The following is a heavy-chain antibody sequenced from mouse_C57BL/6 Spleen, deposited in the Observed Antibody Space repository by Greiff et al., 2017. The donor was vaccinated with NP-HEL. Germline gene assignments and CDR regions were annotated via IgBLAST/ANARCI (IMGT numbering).Heavy chain of an antibody. Sequence: QVQLQHSGAELVRPGASVTLSCKASGYTFTDYEMHWVKQTPVHGLEWIGAIDPETGGTAYNQKFKGKAILTADKSSSTAYMELRSLTSEDSAVYYCTRSLYGSSYYYAMDYWGQGTSVTVSS. J-gene: IGHJ4*01. CDR3: TRSLYGSSYYYAMDY. V-gene: IGHV1-15*01. CDR1: GYTFTDYE. CDR2: IDPETGGT. D-gene: IGHD1-1*01.